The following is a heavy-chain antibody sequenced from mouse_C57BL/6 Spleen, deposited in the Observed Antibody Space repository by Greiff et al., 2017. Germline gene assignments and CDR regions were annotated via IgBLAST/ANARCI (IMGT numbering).Heavy chain of an antibody. CDR3: ARDGPSTMITGYYFDY. CDR1: GFTFSSYA. D-gene: IGHD2-4*01. CDR2: ISDGGSYT. Sequence: EVQLVESGGGLVKPGGSLKLSCAASGFTFSSYAMSWVRQTPEKRLEWVATISDGGSYTYYPDNVQGRFTISRDNAKTNLYLQMSHRKSEDTAMYYCARDGPSTMITGYYFDYWGQGTTLTVSS. V-gene: IGHV5-4*01. J-gene: IGHJ2*01.